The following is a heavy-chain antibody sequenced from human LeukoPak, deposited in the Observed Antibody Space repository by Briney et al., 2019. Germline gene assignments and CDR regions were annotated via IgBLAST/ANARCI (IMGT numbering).Heavy chain of an antibody. D-gene: IGHD6-13*01. CDR3: ARRIAAAGALGY. CDR2: MNPNSGNT. V-gene: IGHV1-8*03. CDR1: GYTFTSYD. J-gene: IGHJ4*02. Sequence: GASVKVSCKASGYTFTSYDINWVRQATGQGLEWMGWMNPNSGNTGYAQKFQGRVTITRNTSIGTAYMELSSLRSEDTAVYYCARRIAAAGALGYWGQGTLVTVSS.